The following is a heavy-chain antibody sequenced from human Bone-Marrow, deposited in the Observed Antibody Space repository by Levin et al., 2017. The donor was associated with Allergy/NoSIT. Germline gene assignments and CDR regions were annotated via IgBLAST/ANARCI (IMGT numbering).Heavy chain of an antibody. CDR1: GGSFSDDQ. V-gene: IGHV4-34*01. J-gene: IGHJ6*03. CDR3: ARVSKNYYYYYMDV. CDR2: INHSGST. Sequence: SETLSLTCAVYGGSFSDDQWSWIRQSPGKGLEWIGEINHSGSTNYNPSLKSRVTLSLDTPKNQFSLNLSSVTAADTAVYYCARVSKNYYYYYMDVGGKGTTVTVSS.